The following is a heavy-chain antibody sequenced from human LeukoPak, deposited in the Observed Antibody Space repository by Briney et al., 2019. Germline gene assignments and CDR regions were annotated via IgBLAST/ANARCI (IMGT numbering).Heavy chain of an antibody. CDR3: ARTSRIGRGYTYASFDY. Sequence: SETLSLTCTVSDGSISSSSYYWGWIRQPPGKGLEWVGSLYYSGSTYYSPSLKSRVTISVDTSKNQFSLTLRSVTAADTAVYYCARTSRIGRGYTYASFDYWGQGTLVTVSS. V-gene: IGHV4-39*07. D-gene: IGHD5-18*01. CDR2: LYYSGST. J-gene: IGHJ4*02. CDR1: DGSISSSSYY.